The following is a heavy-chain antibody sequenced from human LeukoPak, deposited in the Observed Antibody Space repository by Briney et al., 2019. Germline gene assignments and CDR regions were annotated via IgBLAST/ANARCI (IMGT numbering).Heavy chain of an antibody. J-gene: IGHJ3*02. CDR1: GFTFSSYS. CDR2: ISSSSSTT. CDR3: AKGYSSGWDLAFDI. D-gene: IGHD6-19*01. Sequence: GGSLRLSCAASGFTFSSYSMNWVRQAPGKGLEWVSYISSSSSTTYYADSVKGRFTISRDSSKNTLHLEMSSLRAEDTAVYYCAKGYSSGWDLAFDIWGQGTMVTVSS. V-gene: IGHV3-48*01.